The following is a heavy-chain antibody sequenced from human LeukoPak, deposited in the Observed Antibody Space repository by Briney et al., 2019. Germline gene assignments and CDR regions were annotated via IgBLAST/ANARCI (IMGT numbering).Heavy chain of an antibody. V-gene: IGHV3-30*03. CDR3: ARETGDTGTDI. CDR2: ISYDGSNK. CDR1: GFTFSSYG. Sequence: GGSLRLSCAASGFTFSSYGMHWVRQAPGKGLEWVAVISYDGSNKYYADSVKGRFTISRDNSKNTLYLQMNSLRAEDTAVYYCARETGDTGTDIWGQGTMVTVSS. J-gene: IGHJ3*02. D-gene: IGHD5-18*01.